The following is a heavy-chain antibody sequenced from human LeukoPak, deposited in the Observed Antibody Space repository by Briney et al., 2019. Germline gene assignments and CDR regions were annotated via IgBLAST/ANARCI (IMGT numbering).Heavy chain of an antibody. Sequence: QPGGSLRLSCAASGFTFSSYAMHWVRQAPGKGLEWVAVISYDGSNKYYADSVKGRFTISRDNSKNTLYLQMNSLRAEDTAVYYCAKGRGDYASPFDYWGQGTLVTVSS. CDR1: GFTFSSYA. J-gene: IGHJ4*02. CDR3: AKGRGDYASPFDY. D-gene: IGHD4-17*01. CDR2: ISYDGSNK. V-gene: IGHV3-30-3*01.